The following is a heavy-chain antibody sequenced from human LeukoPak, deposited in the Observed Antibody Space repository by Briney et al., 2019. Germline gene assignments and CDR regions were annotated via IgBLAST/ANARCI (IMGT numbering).Heavy chain of an antibody. CDR3: AKDRMNVVGTYYFDY. V-gene: IGHV3-23*01. D-gene: IGHD1-26*01. CDR1: GFTFSSYA. Sequence: GGSLRLSCAASGFTFSSYAMSWVRQAPGKGLEWVSAISGSGGSTYYADSVKGRFTISRDNSKNTLYLQMNSLRAEDTAVYYCAKDRMNVVGTYYFDYWGQGTLVTVSS. CDR2: ISGSGGST. J-gene: IGHJ4*02.